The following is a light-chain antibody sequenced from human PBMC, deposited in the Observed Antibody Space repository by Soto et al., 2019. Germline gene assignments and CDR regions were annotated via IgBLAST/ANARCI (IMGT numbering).Light chain of an antibody. CDR1: QSVNNNY. J-gene: IGKJ3*01. CDR2: DAS. CDR3: QQYGSSYT. V-gene: IGKV3-20*01. Sequence: DIVLTQSPGTLSLSRGERATLSCRASQSVNNNYLAWYQQKPGQPPRLLIYDASSWAIGIPARFSGGGSGTDFTLTISRLDTEYFAVYYCQQYGSSYTFGPGTKVD.